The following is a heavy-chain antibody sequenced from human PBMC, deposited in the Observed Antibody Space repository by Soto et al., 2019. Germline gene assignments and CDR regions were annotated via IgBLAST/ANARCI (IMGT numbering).Heavy chain of an antibody. D-gene: IGHD5-18*01. CDR1: GYTFTNND. V-gene: IGHV1-8*01. CDR3: ARMESFGSLNWFDP. J-gene: IGHJ5*02. Sequence: QVQLVQSGAEVKKPGASVKVSCKASGYTFTNNDVTWVRQATGQGLDWMGWMNPGSGDTGYAQKFQGRVTMTRDISIATAYMELTGLTSEDTAIYYCARMESFGSLNWFDPWGQGTLVTVSS. CDR2: MNPGSGDT.